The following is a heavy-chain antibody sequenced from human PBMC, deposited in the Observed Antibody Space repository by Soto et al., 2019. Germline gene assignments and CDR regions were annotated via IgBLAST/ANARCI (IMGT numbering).Heavy chain of an antibody. Sequence: SGGSLRLSCAASGFTFSSYAMSWVRQAPGKGLEWVSAISGSGGSTYYADSVKGRFTISRDNSKNTLYLQMNSLRAEDTAVYYCAKDSSPGKEPFDYWGQGTLVTVSS. CDR2: ISGSGGST. D-gene: IGHD1-1*01. CDR3: AKDSSPGKEPFDY. CDR1: GFTFSSYA. V-gene: IGHV3-23*01. J-gene: IGHJ4*02.